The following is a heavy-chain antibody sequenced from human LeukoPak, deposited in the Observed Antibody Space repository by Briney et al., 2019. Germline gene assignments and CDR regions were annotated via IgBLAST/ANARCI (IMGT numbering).Heavy chain of an antibody. J-gene: IGHJ4*02. CDR2: TRFDGSIK. V-gene: IGHV3-33*01. CDR1: GLIFSDYG. CDR3: ARWGGTRQYYFDY. Sequence: GGSLRLSCAVSGLIFSDYGFHWVRQAPGKGLEWVAVTRFDGSIKQYADSVKGRFTISRDDSKNTLYLQMNFLKSEDTAVYYCARWGGTRQYYFDYWGQGTPVTVSS. D-gene: IGHD1-1*01.